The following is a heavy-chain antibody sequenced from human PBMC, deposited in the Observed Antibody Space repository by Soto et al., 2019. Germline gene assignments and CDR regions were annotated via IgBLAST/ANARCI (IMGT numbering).Heavy chain of an antibody. D-gene: IGHD5-18*01. Sequence: GGSLRLSCAASGFTFSSYSMNWVRQAPGKGLEWVSSISSSSSYIYYADSVKGRFTISRDNAKNSLYLQMNSLRAEDTAVYYCARDSDTAMALFDYWGQGTLVTVSS. J-gene: IGHJ4*02. CDR2: ISSSSSYI. V-gene: IGHV3-21*01. CDR3: ARDSDTAMALFDY. CDR1: GFTFSSYS.